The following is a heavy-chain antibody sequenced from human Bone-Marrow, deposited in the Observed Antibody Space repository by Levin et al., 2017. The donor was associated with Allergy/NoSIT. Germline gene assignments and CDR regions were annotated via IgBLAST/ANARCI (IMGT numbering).Heavy chain of an antibody. CDR1: GGSISSSSYY. D-gene: IGHD1-26*01. V-gene: IGHV4-39*07. CDR2: IYYSGST. CDR3: ARLGKYNWFDP. J-gene: IGHJ5*02. Sequence: MASETLSLTCTVSGGSISSSSYYWGWIRQPPGKGLEWIGSIYYSGSTYYNPSLKSRVTISVDTSKNQFSLKLSSVTAADTAVYYCARLGKYNWFDPWGQGTLVTVSS.